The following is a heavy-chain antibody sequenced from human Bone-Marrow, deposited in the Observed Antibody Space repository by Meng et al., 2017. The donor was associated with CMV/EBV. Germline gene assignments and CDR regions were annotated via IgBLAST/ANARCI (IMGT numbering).Heavy chain of an antibody. D-gene: IGHD3-3*01. CDR2: ISAYNGNT. CDR3: ARSPGAIFGVVRDYYFDY. CDR1: GYTFTSYG. Sequence: ASVKVSCKASGYTFTSYGISWVRQAPGQGLEWMGWISAYNGNTNYAQKLQGRVTMTTDTSTSTAYMELRSLRSEDTAVYYCARSPGAIFGVVRDYYFDYWGQGTLVTVSS. J-gene: IGHJ4*02. V-gene: IGHV1-18*01.